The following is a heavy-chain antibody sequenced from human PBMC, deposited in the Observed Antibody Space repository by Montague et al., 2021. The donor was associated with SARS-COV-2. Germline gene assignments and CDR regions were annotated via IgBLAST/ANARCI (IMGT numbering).Heavy chain of an antibody. D-gene: IGHD3-10*01. Sequence: SETLSLTCTVSGASIATYYWSWIRQSAGKGLEWIGRIHTSGNTNYNPTLRSRVTVSVDTSKNQFSLKLNSVTAADTAVYYCAREATSWFGELMGFWFDPWGQGTPVTVSS. V-gene: IGHV4-4*07. CDR3: AREATSWFGELMGFWFDP. J-gene: IGHJ5*02. CDR1: GASIATYY. CDR2: IHTSGNT.